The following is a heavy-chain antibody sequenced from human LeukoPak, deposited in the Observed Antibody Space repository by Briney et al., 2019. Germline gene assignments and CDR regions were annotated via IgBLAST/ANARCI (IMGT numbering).Heavy chain of an antibody. CDR2: IYYSGST. J-gene: IGHJ3*02. V-gene: IGHV4-39*01. CDR1: GGSISSSSYY. Sequence: PSETLSLTCTVSGGSISSSSYYWGWIRQPPGKGLERIGSIYYSGSTYYNPSLKSRVTISVDTSKNQFSLKLSSVTAADTAVYYCARRNSYYDFRSGYPPGAFDIWGQRTMVTVSS. D-gene: IGHD3-3*01. CDR3: ARRNSYYDFRSGYPPGAFDI.